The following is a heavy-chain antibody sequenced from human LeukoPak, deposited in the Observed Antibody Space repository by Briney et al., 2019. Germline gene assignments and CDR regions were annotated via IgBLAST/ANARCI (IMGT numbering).Heavy chain of an antibody. Sequence: GGSLRLSCAASGFTFSSYAMSWVRQAPGKGLEWVSAISGSGGSTYYADSVKGRFTISRDNSKNTLYLQMNSLRAEDTAVYYCARAKPKNMVRGLIMRRESRYYFDYWGHGTLVTVSS. V-gene: IGHV3-23*01. CDR2: ISGSGGST. CDR3: ARAKPKNMVRGLIMRRESRYYFDY. D-gene: IGHD3-10*01. CDR1: GFTFSSYA. J-gene: IGHJ4*01.